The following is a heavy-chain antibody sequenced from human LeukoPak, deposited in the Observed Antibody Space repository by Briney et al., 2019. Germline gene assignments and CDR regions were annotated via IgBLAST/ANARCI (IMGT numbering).Heavy chain of an antibody. Sequence: GGSLRLSCAASGYTFSSYGMHWVRQAPGKGPEWVAVIWYDGSNKYYADSVKGRFTISRDNSKNTLYLQMNSLRAEDTAVYYCARESELLGEQWLLRYYYYYYGMDVWGQGTTVTVSS. J-gene: IGHJ6*02. CDR3: ARESELLGEQWLLRYYYYYYGMDV. CDR1: GYTFSSYG. D-gene: IGHD6-19*01. CDR2: IWYDGSNK. V-gene: IGHV3-33*01.